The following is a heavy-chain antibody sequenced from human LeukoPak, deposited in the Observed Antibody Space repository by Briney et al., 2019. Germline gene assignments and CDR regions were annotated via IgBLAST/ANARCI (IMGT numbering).Heavy chain of an antibody. CDR2: MLDTVTT. J-gene: IGHJ4*02. CDR3: ATIKRGNIFGYFDF. CDR1: GASMNTHY. D-gene: IGHD5-18*01. V-gene: IGHV4-59*11. Sequence: PSETLSLTCAVSGASMNTHYWSWIRQPPGRGLEWIGYMLDTVTTKDNPSLKSRFTLSADTSKNQFSLRLTSVTAADTAVNYCATIKRGNIFGYFDFWGQGIPVTVSS.